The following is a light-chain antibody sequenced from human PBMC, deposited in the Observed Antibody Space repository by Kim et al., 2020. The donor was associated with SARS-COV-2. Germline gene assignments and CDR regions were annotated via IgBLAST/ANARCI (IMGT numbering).Light chain of an antibody. J-gene: IGLJ3*02. CDR2: EDR. CDR3: QTYNDNDWV. CDR1: SGSINSNY. Sequence: NFMLTQSHSVSESPGKTITITCTRSSGSINSNYVQWFQQRPGSFPTTVIFEDRDRPSGVSDRFFGSIDTSSNSASLTISGLKTEDEADYYCQTYNDNDWVFGGGTKVTVL. V-gene: IGLV6-57*01.